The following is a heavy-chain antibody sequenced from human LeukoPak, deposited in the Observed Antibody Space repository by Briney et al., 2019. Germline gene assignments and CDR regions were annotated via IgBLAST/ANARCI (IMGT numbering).Heavy chain of an antibody. CDR2: ISGYNGNT. J-gene: IGHJ4*02. CDR3: ARVDYGANSNVVDY. D-gene: IGHD4-23*01. V-gene: IGHV1-18*01. Sequence: GASVKVSCKASGYTFTSYGISGVRQAPGQGLEWMGRISGYNGNTNYAQNLQGRVTMTTDTSTSTAYMELGSLRSDDTAVYYCARVDYGANSNVVDYWGQGTLVTVSS. CDR1: GYTFTSYG.